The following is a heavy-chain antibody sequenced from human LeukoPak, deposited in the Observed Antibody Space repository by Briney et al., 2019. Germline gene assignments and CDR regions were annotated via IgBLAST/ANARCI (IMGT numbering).Heavy chain of an antibody. CDR3: AREGMDGYNQGSFDY. CDR1: GFTFSTYA. CDR2: ISSYGGST. J-gene: IGHJ4*02. D-gene: IGHD5-24*01. V-gene: IGHV3-64*01. Sequence: GGSLRLSCAASGFTFSTYAMHWVRQAPGKGLEYVSAISSYGGSTYYANSVEGRFTISRDNSKNTLYLQMGSLRAEDMAVYYCAREGMDGYNQGSFDYWGQGTLVTVSS.